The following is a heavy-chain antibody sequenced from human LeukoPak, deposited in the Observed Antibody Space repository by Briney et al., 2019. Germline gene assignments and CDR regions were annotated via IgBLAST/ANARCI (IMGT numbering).Heavy chain of an antibody. Sequence: GGSLTLTCAASGFTFSAYNLNWVRQPPGRGLEWVSSIGSSSRSIYNADSVKGRFTISRDNAKRSLYLQMNSLRAEDTAVYYCARDRDDDSSGSIDDAFDIWGQGTMVTVSS. D-gene: IGHD3-22*01. V-gene: IGHV3-21*01. CDR2: IGSSSRSI. CDR3: ARDRDDDSSGSIDDAFDI. CDR1: GFTFSAYN. J-gene: IGHJ3*02.